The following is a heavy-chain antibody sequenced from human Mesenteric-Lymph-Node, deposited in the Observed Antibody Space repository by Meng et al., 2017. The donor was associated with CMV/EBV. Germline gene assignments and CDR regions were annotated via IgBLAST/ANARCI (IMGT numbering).Heavy chain of an antibody. V-gene: IGHV3-21*01. CDR1: GFTFSSYS. CDR2: ISSGSSYI. D-gene: IGHD3-3*01. CDR3: ARARDDFWSGYRYYFDY. Sequence: GESLKISCAASGFTFSSYSMNWVRQAPGKGLEWVSSISSGSSYIYYADSVKGRFTISRDNAKNSLYLQMNSLRAEDTAVYYCARARDDFWSGYRYYFDYWGQGTLVTVSS. J-gene: IGHJ4*02.